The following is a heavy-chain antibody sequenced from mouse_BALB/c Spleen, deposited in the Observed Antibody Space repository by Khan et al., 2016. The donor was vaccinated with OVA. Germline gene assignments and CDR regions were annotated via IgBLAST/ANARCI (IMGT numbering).Heavy chain of an antibody. CDR1: GFTFSSYS. J-gene: IGHJ3*01. D-gene: IGHD4-1*01. Sequence: VQLKQSGGDLVKPGGSLKLSCAASGFTFSSYSMSWVRQTPDKRLEWVATISSDGDYTYYPDSVKGRFTISRDNAKNTPYLQMSSLKSEDTAMYYCASHLTGSFAYWGQGTLVTVSA. V-gene: IGHV5-6*01. CDR3: ASHLTGSFAY. CDR2: ISSDGDYT.